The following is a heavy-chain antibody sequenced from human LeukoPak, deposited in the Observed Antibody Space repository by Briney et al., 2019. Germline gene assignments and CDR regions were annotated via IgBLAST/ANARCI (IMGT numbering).Heavy chain of an antibody. Sequence: SKTLSLTCTVSGGSISSYYWSWIRQPPGKGLEWIGYIYYSGSTNYNPSLKSRVTISVDTSKNQFSLKLSSVTAADTAVYYCARLYGSGSPNWFDPWGQGTLVTVSS. V-gene: IGHV4-59*01. CDR3: ARLYGSGSPNWFDP. D-gene: IGHD3-10*01. CDR1: GGSISSYY. CDR2: IYYSGST. J-gene: IGHJ5*02.